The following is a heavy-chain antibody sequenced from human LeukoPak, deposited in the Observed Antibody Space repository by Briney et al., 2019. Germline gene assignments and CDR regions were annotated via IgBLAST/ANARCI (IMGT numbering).Heavy chain of an antibody. CDR3: ARHGGYGDLRN. CDR2: IYYSGST. J-gene: IGHJ4*02. Sequence: SETLSLTCTVSGGSISSYYWSWIRQPPGKGLERIGYIYYSGSTNYNPSLKSRVTISVDTSKNQFSLKLSSVTAADTAVYYCARHGGYGDLRNWGQGTLVTVSS. D-gene: IGHD4-17*01. V-gene: IGHV4-59*08. CDR1: GGSISSYY.